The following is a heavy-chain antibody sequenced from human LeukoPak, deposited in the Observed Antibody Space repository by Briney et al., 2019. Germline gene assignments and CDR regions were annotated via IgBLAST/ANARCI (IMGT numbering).Heavy chain of an antibody. CDR1: GFTFSSYG. CDR3: AKEAYDSSGYLGYFDY. CDR2: ISYDGSNK. D-gene: IGHD3-22*01. Sequence: PGGSLRLSCAASGFTFSSYGMYWVRQAPGKGLEWVAVISYDGSNKYYADSVKGRFTISRDNSKNTLYLQMNSLRAEDTAVYYCAKEAYDSSGYLGYFDYWGQGTLVTVSS. J-gene: IGHJ4*02. V-gene: IGHV3-30*18.